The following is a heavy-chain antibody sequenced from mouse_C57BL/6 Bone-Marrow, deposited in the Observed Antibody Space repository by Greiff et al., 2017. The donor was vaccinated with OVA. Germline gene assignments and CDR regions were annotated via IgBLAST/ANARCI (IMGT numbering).Heavy chain of an antibody. V-gene: IGHV1-58*01. CDR1: GYTFTSYG. J-gene: IGHJ3*01. Sequence: EVQGVESGAELVRPGSSVKLSCKTSGYTFTSYGINWVQQRPGQGLEWIGYIYIGNGYTEYNEKFKGKATLTLDTSSSTAYMQLSSLTSEDSAIDCCTASTMVTTWFAYWGQGTLVTVSA. CDR3: TASTMVTTWFAY. D-gene: IGHD2-2*01. CDR2: IYIGNGYT.